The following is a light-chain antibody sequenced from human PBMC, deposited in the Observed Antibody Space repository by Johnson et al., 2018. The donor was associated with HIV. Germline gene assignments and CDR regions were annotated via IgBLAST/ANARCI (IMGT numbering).Light chain of an antibody. J-gene: IGLJ1*01. V-gene: IGLV1-51*01. CDR1: SSNIGNNY. CDR2: DNN. Sequence: QSVLTQPPSVSAAPGQKVIISCSGSSSNIGNNYVSWYQQLPGTAPKLLIYDNNKRPSGIPDRFSGSKSGTSATLGITGLQTGDEADYYCGTWDSSLSAHVFGTGTKVTVL. CDR3: GTWDSSLSAHV.